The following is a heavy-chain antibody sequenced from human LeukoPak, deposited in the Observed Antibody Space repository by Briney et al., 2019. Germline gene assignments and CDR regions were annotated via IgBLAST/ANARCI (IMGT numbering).Heavy chain of an antibody. D-gene: IGHD3-22*01. CDR3: ARLNYYDSSGYFHFDY. CDR2: INHSGST. J-gene: IGHJ4*02. Sequence: SETLSLTCAVYGGSFSGYYCSWIRQPPGKGLEWIGEINHSGSTNYNPSLKSRVTISVDTSKNQFSLKLSSVTAADTAVYYCARLNYYDSSGYFHFDYWGQGTLVTVSS. CDR1: GGSFSGYY. V-gene: IGHV4-34*01.